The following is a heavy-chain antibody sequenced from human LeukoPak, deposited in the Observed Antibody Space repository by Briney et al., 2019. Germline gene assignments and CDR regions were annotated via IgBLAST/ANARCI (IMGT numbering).Heavy chain of an antibody. CDR1: GFTFSSYS. Sequence: PGGSLRLSCAASGFTFSSYSMNWVRQAPGKGLEWVSSISSSSSYIYYADSVKGRFTISRDNAKNTLHLQMNSLRAEDTAVYYCARVRSAAAVDYWGQGTLVTVSS. J-gene: IGHJ4*02. CDR2: ISSSSSYI. CDR3: ARVRSAAAVDY. V-gene: IGHV3-21*01.